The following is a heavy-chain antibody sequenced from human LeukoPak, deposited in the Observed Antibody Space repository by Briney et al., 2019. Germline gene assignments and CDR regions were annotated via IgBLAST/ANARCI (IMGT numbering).Heavy chain of an antibody. CDR2: IFHSGST. D-gene: IGHD3-22*01. CDR1: GYSISSGFY. J-gene: IGHJ3*02. V-gene: IGHV4-38-2*02. CDR3: ARANYYDSSGYSRGAFDI. Sequence: SETLSLTCSVSGYSISSGFYWGWIRQPPGKGLEWIGSIFHSGSTYYNPSLKSRVTISVDTSKNQFSLKLSSVTAADTAVYYCARANYYDSSGYSRGAFDIWGQGIMVTVSS.